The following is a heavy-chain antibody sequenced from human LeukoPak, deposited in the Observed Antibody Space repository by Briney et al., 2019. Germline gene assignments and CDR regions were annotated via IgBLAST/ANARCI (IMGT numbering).Heavy chain of an antibody. CDR1: GFTFSSYA. J-gene: IGHJ6*03. CDR3: ARLNSGSYHYYYYYYMDV. Sequence: PGXSLRLSCAASGFTFSSYAMSWVRQAPGKGLEWVSAISGSGGSTYYADSVKGRFTISRDNSKNTLYLQMNSLRAEDTAVYYCARLNSGSYHYYYYYYMDVWGKGTTVTVSS. CDR2: ISGSGGST. D-gene: IGHD1-26*01. V-gene: IGHV3-23*01.